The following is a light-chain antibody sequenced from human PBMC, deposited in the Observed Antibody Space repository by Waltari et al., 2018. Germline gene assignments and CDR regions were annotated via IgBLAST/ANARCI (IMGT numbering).Light chain of an antibody. CDR2: GTS. Sequence: EVVVTQSPGTLSLSPVERAPLSCRASQSVSNSYLAWYQQKPGQAPRLLIFGTSSRATGIPDRFSGSGSGADFTLTISGLEPEDFAVYYCHQYGDSPGMFGQGTQVEIK. CDR3: HQYGDSPGM. J-gene: IGKJ1*01. CDR1: QSVSNSY. V-gene: IGKV3-20*01.